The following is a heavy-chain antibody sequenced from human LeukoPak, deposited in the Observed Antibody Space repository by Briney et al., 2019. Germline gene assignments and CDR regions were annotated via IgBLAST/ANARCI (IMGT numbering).Heavy chain of an antibody. Sequence: GRSLRLSCAASGFTFDDYATHWVRQGPGKGLEWVSYISSSGSTIYYAGSVKGRFTISRDNAKNSLYLQMNSLRAEDTAVYYCARVIRSYYDSSGYAGDYWGQGTLVTVSS. CDR2: ISSSGSTI. J-gene: IGHJ4*02. CDR3: ARVIRSYYDSSGYAGDY. D-gene: IGHD3-22*01. V-gene: IGHV3-48*01. CDR1: GFTFDDYA.